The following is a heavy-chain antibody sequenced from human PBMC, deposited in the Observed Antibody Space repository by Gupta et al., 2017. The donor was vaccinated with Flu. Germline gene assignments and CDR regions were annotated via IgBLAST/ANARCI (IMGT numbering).Heavy chain of an antibody. CDR2: LSDSGGDR. D-gene: IGHD3-10*01. CDR1: FRICA. J-gene: IGHJ6*03. V-gene: IGHV3-23*01. Sequence: FRICAMNWVRQAPGKGLEWVSSLSDSGGDRYYADSVKGRFTISRDNSKNTLYLQMNNLRAEDTALYYCAKVLWFGKLGGYYHYMDVWGKGTTVTVSS. CDR3: AKVLWFGKLGGYYHYMDV.